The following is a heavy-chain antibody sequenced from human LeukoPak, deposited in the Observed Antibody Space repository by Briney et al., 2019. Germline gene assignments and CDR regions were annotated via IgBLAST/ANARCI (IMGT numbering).Heavy chain of an antibody. CDR2: ISSSSSYI. V-gene: IGHV3-21*01. CDR3: ASTNEYYDFSFDP. Sequence: GGSLRLSCAASGFTFSSYSVNWVRQAPGKGLEWVSSISSSSSYIYYADSVKGRFTISRDNAKNSLYLQMNSLRAEDTAVYYCASTNEYYDFSFDPWGQGTLVTVSS. J-gene: IGHJ5*02. D-gene: IGHD3-3*01. CDR1: GFTFSSYS.